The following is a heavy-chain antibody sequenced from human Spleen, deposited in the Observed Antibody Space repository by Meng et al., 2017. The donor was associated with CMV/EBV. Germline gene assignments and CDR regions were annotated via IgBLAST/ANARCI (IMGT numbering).Heavy chain of an antibody. Sequence: GGSLRLSCAASGFTFSSYSMNWVRQAPGKGLEWVSYISSSSSTIYYADSVKGRFTISRDNAKNSLYLQMNSLRAEDTAVYYCAKDLKITFGGVIVTGLEYWGQGALVTVSS. CDR2: ISSSSSTI. V-gene: IGHV3-48*04. D-gene: IGHD3-16*02. CDR1: GFTFSSYS. CDR3: AKDLKITFGGVIVTGLEY. J-gene: IGHJ4*02.